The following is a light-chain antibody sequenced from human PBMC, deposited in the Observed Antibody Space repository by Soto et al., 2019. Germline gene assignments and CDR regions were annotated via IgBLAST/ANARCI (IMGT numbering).Light chain of an antibody. J-gene: IGKJ5*01. CDR3: QQRSNWPPIT. CDR2: DAS. V-gene: IGKV3-11*01. CDR1: QSISSY. Sequence: EIVLTQSPATLSLSPGERATLSCRATQSISSYLAWYQQKPGQVPRLLIYDASHRATGIPARFSGSGSGTDLTLTISSLEPEDFAVYYCQQRSNWPPITFGQGTRLEIK.